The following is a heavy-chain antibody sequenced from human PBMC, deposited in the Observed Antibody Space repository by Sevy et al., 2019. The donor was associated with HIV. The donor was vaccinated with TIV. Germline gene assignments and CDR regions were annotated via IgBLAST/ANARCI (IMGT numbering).Heavy chain of an antibody. V-gene: IGHV3-30*18. D-gene: IGHD1-26*01. CDR1: GFIFSTYG. Sequence: GGSLRLSCAASGFIFSTYGIHWVRQAPGKGLEWVAVISFDGSDKYYADSVRGRFTISRDNSKNTLYLQMNSLRAEDTAIYYCAKMQGGSYNYYGMDVWGQGTTVTVSS. J-gene: IGHJ6*02. CDR3: AKMQGGSYNYYGMDV. CDR2: ISFDGSDK.